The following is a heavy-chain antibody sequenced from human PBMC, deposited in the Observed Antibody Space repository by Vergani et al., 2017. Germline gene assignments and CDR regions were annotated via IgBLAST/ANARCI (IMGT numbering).Heavy chain of an antibody. V-gene: IGHV1-46*03. J-gene: IGHJ4*02. Sequence: QVPVVQSGAEVKKSGASVKVSCKTSGYTFSNYYMHWVRQAPGQGLEWMGIINPSGGHTNYAQTFQGRVTMTRDTSTRTVYMELSSLRSEDTAIYYCARGDYGILTGYRYWGQGTLVTVSA. CDR1: GYTFSNYY. CDR3: ARGDYGILTGYRY. CDR2: INPSGGHT. D-gene: IGHD3-9*01.